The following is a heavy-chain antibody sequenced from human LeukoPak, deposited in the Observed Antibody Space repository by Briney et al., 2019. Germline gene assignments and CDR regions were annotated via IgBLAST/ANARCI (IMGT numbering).Heavy chain of an antibody. D-gene: IGHD2-2*02. Sequence: ASVKVSCKASGYTFTSYGIRWVRQAPGQGLEWMGWISAYNGNTNYAQKLQGRVTMTTDTSTSTAYMELRSLRSDDTAVYYCARVRVVPAAIVSKYGMDVWGQGTTVTVSS. CDR1: GYTFTSYG. CDR3: ARVRVVPAAIVSKYGMDV. V-gene: IGHV1-18*01. CDR2: ISAYNGNT. J-gene: IGHJ6*02.